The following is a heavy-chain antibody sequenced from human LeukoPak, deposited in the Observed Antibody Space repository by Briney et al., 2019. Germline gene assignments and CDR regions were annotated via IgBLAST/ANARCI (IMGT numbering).Heavy chain of an antibody. Sequence: SETLSLTCTVSGGSVSSHFWSWIRQPPGKGLEWIGYIYNSGITNYNPSLKSRVTMSVDTSKNQFSLMLRTVTAADTAVYYCARDHLPAGAPGYYMDVWGKGTTVTVSS. CDR1: GGSVSSHF. D-gene: IGHD4/OR15-4a*01. J-gene: IGHJ6*03. V-gene: IGHV4-59*02. CDR3: ARDHLPAGAPGYYMDV. CDR2: IYNSGIT.